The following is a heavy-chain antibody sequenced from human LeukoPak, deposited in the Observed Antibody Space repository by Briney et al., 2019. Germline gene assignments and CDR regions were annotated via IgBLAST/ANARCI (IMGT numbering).Heavy chain of an antibody. CDR2: ISSGSYAI. CDR1: GFTFSSYS. J-gene: IGHJ3*01. D-gene: IGHD3-10*01. V-gene: IGHV3-48*02. CDR3: ARSLRGKTFDAFDV. Sequence: GGSLRLSCAASGFTFSSYSMNWVRQTPGKGLEWVSYISSGSYAIFYTDSVKGRSTISRDNAKSSLFLQMNSLRDQDTAVYYCARSLRGKTFDAFDVWGQGTMVTVSS.